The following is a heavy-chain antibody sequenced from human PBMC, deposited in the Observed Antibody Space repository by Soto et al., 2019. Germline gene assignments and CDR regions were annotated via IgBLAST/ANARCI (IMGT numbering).Heavy chain of an antibody. J-gene: IGHJ4*02. CDR2: ISGSGGSA. V-gene: IGHV3-23*01. D-gene: IGHD3-22*01. CDR3: VKDGVAIIRGYPNSDY. Sequence: GGSLRLSCAASGFTFSSYAMSWVRQAPGKGLEWVSAISGSGGSAYYADSVKGRFTISRDNSKNTLYLQMNSLRAEDTAVYYCVKDGVAIIRGYPNSDYWGQGTLVTVSS. CDR1: GFTFSSYA.